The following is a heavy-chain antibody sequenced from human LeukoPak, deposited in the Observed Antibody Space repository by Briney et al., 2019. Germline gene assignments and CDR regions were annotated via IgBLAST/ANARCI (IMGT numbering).Heavy chain of an antibody. J-gene: IGHJ6*03. CDR2: INSDGSST. D-gene: IGHD5-18*01. V-gene: IGHV3-74*01. CDR3: ARDPGYSYGYYYYYYMDV. Sequence: PGGSLRLSCAASGFTFSSYWMHWVRQAPGKGLVWVSRINSDGSSTSYADSVKGRFTISRDNAKNTLYLQMNSLRAEATAVYYCARDPGYSYGYYYYYYMDVWGKGTTVTISS. CDR1: GFTFSSYW.